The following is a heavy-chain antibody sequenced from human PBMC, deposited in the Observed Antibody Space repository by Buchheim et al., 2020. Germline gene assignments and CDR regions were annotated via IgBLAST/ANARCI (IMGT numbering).Heavy chain of an antibody. V-gene: IGHV3-66*02. Sequence: EVQLVESGGGLVQPGGSLRLSCAASGFTVSSNYMSWVRQAPGKGLEWVSVIYSGGSTYYADSVKGRFTISRDNSKNTLYLQMNSLRAEDTAVYYCARDSLRYSSSWYGYYYYYGMDVWGQGTT. CDR2: IYSGGST. CDR1: GFTVSSNY. J-gene: IGHJ6*02. CDR3: ARDSLRYSSSWYGYYYYYGMDV. D-gene: IGHD6-13*01.